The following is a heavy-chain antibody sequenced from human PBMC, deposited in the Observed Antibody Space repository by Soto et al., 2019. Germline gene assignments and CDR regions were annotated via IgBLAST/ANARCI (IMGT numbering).Heavy chain of an antibody. J-gene: IGHJ6*02. V-gene: IGHV1-58*02. CDR3: AAAVDILTGYGMDV. CDR2: IVVGSGNT. Sequence: SVKVFCKASGFTFTSSAMQWVRQARGQRLEWIGWIVVGSGNTNYAQKFQERVTITRDMSTSTAYMELSSLRSEDTAVYYCAAAVDILTGYGMDVWGQGTTVTVSS. D-gene: IGHD3-9*01. CDR1: GFTFTSSA.